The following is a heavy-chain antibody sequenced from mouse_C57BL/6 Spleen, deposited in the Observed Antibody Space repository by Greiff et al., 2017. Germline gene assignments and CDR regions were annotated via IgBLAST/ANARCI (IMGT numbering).Heavy chain of an antibody. CDR2: IYPRSGNT. V-gene: IGHV1-81*01. J-gene: IGHJ1*03. CDR3: ARRGEGYWYFDV. CDR1: GYTFTSYG. Sequence: QVQLQQSGAELVRPGASVKLSCKASGYTFTSYGISWVKQRPGQGLEWIGEIYPRSGNTYYNEKFKGKATLTADKSSSTAYMELRSLTSEDSAVYFCARRGEGYWYFDVWGTGTTVTVSS.